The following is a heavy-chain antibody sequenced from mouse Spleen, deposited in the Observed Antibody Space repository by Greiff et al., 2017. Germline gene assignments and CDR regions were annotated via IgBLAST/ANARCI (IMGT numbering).Heavy chain of an antibody. CDR1: GFNIKDYY. V-gene: IGHV14-2*01. Sequence: EVKVVESGAELVKPGASVKLSCTASGFNIKDYYMHWVKQRTEQGLEWIGRIDPEDGETKYAPKFQGKATITADTSSNTAYLQLSSLTSEDTAVYYCASYSNYVFYAMDYWGQGTSVTVSS. CDR3: ASYSNYVFYAMDY. J-gene: IGHJ4*01. D-gene: IGHD2-5*01. CDR2: IDPEDGET.